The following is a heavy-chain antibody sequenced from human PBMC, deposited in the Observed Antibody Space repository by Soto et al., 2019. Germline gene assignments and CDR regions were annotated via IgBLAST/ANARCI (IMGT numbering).Heavy chain of an antibody. V-gene: IGHV3-11*01. CDR3: ARDSYYDFWSGPGGYFDY. CDR1: GFTFSDYY. CDR2: ISSSGSTI. Sequence: GGSLRLSCAASGFTFSDYYMSWIRQAPGKGLEWVSYISSSGSTIYYADSVKGRFTISRDNAKNSLYLQMNSLSAEDTAVYYCARDSYYDFWSGPGGYFDYWGQGTLVTVSS. D-gene: IGHD3-3*01. J-gene: IGHJ4*02.